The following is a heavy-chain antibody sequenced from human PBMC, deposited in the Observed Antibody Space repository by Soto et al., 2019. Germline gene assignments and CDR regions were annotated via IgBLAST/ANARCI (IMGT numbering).Heavy chain of an antibody. D-gene: IGHD2-15*01. V-gene: IGHV3-23*01. CDR1: GFTFSSYA. CDR3: AKGRILDIVVVVAARDYYGMDV. Sequence: GGSLRLSCAASGFTFSSYAMSWVRQAPGKGLEWVSAISGSGGSTYYADSVKGRFTISRDNSKNTLYLQMNSLRAEDTAVYYCAKGRILDIVVVVAARDYYGMDVWGQGTTVTVSS. CDR2: ISGSGGST. J-gene: IGHJ6*02.